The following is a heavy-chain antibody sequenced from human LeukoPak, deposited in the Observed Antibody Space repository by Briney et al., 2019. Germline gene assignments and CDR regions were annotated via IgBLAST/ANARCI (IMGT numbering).Heavy chain of an antibody. CDR1: GGSISSYY. CDR3: ARRRRIYGDYFVRAFDI. CDR2: INHSGST. V-gene: IGHV4-34*01. D-gene: IGHD4-17*01. Sequence: PSETLSLTCTVSGGSISSYYWSWIRQPAGKGLEWIGEINHSGSTYYNPSLKSRVTISLDTSKNQFSLNVSSVTAADTSVYYCARRRRIYGDYFVRAFDIWGQGTMVTVSS. J-gene: IGHJ3*02.